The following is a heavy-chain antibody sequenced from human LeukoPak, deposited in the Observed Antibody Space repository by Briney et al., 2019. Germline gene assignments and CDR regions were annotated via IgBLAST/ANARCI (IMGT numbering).Heavy chain of an antibody. J-gene: IGHJ4*02. D-gene: IGHD1-1*01. Sequence: PSETLSLTCAVSGGSISSSNWWSWDRQPPGKGLEWIGEIYHSGSTNYNPSLKSRVTISVDTSKNQFSLKLSSVTAADTAVYYCASETRSSFDYWGQGTLVTVSS. V-gene: IGHV4-4*02. CDR1: GGSISSSNW. CDR3: ASETRSSFDY. CDR2: IYHSGST.